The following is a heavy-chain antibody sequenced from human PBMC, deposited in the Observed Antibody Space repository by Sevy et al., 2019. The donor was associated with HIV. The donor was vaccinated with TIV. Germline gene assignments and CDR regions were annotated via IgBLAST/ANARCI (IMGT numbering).Heavy chain of an antibody. CDR3: VGQKLTYTMGWHYFDY. J-gene: IGHJ4*02. D-gene: IGHD2-2*02. CDR2: INYSGIT. Sequence: SETLSLTCTVSGDSISSSGYYWGWIRQPPGKGLEWIGCINYSGITFYNPSLKSRVTISADKSKNQFSLRVSTVTAADSSNYSCVGQKLTYTMGWHYFDYWGQGTVVTVSS. V-gene: IGHV4-39*01. CDR1: GDSISSSGYY.